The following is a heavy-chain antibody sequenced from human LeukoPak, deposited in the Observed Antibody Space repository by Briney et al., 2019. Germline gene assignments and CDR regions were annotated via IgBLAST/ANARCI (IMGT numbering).Heavy chain of an antibody. Sequence: GGSLGLSCVASGITFRNYWMSWVRQAPGKGLEWVANINQDSSEKYYVDSVKGRFTISRDNAKNSLYLQLNTLRPEDTAVYYCVQGWRDNWGQGTLVTVSS. D-gene: IGHD2-15*01. CDR3: VQGWRDN. J-gene: IGHJ4*02. CDR2: INQDSSEK. V-gene: IGHV3-7*01. CDR1: GITFRNYW.